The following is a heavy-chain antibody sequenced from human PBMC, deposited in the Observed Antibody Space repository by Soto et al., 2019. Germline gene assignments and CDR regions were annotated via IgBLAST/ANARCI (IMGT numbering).Heavy chain of an antibody. J-gene: IGHJ6*02. CDR3: ARVSWREKYGMDV. CDR2: ITFSGNTV. Sequence: SLRLSCAASGFTFSDSYMSWIRQAPGKGLEWISYITFSGNTVYYADSLKGRFTISRDNAKNSLYLQMNRVRAEDTAVYYCARVSWREKYGMDVWGQGTTVTVSS. V-gene: IGHV3-11*01. CDR1: GFTFSDSY.